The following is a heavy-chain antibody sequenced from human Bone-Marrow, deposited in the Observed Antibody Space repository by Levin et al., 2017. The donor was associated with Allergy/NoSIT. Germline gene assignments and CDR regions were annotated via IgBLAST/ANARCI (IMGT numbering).Heavy chain of an antibody. CDR1: GYSFTSSG. CDR3: ARERSIRGYSGYDRTPFHP. D-gene: IGHD5-12*01. V-gene: IGHV1-18*01. CDR2: ITTFNGAT. J-gene: IGHJ5*02. Sequence: GASVKVSCKASGYSFTSSGISWVRQAPGQGLEWMGWITTFNGATYYNQSFQGRVTMTADTSTDTAYMEMRSLRSDDTAVYYCARERSIRGYSGYDRTPFHPWGQGTLVVVSS.